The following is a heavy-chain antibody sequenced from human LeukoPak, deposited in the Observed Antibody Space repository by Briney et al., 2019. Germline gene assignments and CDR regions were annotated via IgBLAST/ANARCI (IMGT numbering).Heavy chain of an antibody. V-gene: IGHV3-66*02. CDR1: GFTVSSNY. D-gene: IGHD3-22*01. CDR2: IYSGGST. CDR3: ARDTDYYDSSGYSYYFDY. J-gene: IGHJ4*02. Sequence: GGSLRLSCAASGFTVSSNYMSWVRQAPGKGLEWVSVIYSGGSTYYADSVKGRFTISRDNSKNTLYLQMNSLRAEDTAVYYCARDTDYYDSSGYSYYFDYWGQGTLVTVSS.